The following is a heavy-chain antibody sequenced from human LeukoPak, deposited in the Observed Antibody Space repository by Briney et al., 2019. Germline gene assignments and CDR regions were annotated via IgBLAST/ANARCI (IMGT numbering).Heavy chain of an antibody. J-gene: IGHJ4*02. D-gene: IGHD1-26*01. CDR2: ITVSGGPT. CDR3: AKDYGGRSLFAY. Sequence: GGSLRLSCAASGFAFSSYAMSWVRQAPGKGLEWVSGITVSGGPTYYADSVKGRLTISRDNSKNTLYLQMNNLRDEDTAVYYCAKDYGGRSLFAYSGQGTLVTVSS. CDR1: GFAFSSYA. V-gene: IGHV3-23*01.